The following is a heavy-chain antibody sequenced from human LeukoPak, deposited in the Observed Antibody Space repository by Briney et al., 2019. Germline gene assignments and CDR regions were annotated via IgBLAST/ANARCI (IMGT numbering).Heavy chain of an antibody. CDR1: GFIFSDYY. CDR3: ARGADGVSSNSRGWFDP. CDR2: ISTSSSYI. D-gene: IGHD2-15*01. J-gene: IGHJ5*02. V-gene: IGHV3-11*06. Sequence: GGSLRLSCAASGFIFSDYYMSWIRQAPGKGLEWVSSISTSSSYIYYADSVKGRFTISRDNARNSLYLQMNTLRAEDTAVYSCARGADGVSSNSRGWFDPWGQGTLVTVSS.